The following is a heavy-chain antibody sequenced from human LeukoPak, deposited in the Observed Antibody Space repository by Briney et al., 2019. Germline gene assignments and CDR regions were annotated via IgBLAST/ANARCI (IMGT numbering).Heavy chain of an antibody. CDR2: ISTGSNII. Sequence: GGSLRLSCAASGFTFSSFWMNWVRQAPGKGLECVSYISTGSNIIYYADSVKGRFTISRDNGKNSLYLQMNSLRAEDTAVYYCARDIRYGDYAGWFDPWGQGTLVTVSS. J-gene: IGHJ5*02. V-gene: IGHV3-48*04. CDR1: GFTFSSFW. D-gene: IGHD4-17*01. CDR3: ARDIRYGDYAGWFDP.